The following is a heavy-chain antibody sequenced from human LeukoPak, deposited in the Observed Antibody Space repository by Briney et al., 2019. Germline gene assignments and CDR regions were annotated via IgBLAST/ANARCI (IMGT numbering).Heavy chain of an antibody. V-gene: IGHV3-74*01. CDR3: ARVRGYSGYFYGRDV. CDR1: GFTFSGNW. Sequence: GGSLRLSCAASGFTFSGNWMHWVRQAPGKGLVWVSRLDSDASITIYADAVKGRFTISSDNAKNTLYLQMNSLTAEDTAVYYCARVRGYSGYFYGRDVWGQGTTVTVSS. CDR2: LDSDASIT. D-gene: IGHD5-12*01. J-gene: IGHJ6*02.